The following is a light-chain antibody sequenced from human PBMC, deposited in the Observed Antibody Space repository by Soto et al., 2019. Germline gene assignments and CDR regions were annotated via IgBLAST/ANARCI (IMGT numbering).Light chain of an antibody. CDR1: QSVSNSY. CDR2: GAS. V-gene: IGKV3-20*01. J-gene: IGKJ5*01. CDR3: QQYGNSPIT. Sequence: EIVVTQSPGTLSLSPGERATLSCRASQSVSNSYLAWYQQKPGQAPRLLIYGASSRATGIPDRFSGSGSGTDFTLTISRLEPEDFAVYHCQQYGNSPITFGQGTRLEIK.